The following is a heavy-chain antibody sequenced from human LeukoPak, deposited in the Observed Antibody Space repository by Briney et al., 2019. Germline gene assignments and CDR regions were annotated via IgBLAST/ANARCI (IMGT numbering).Heavy chain of an antibody. D-gene: IGHD3-10*01. CDR2: IKQDGGEK. J-gene: IGHJ5*02. CDR1: GFTFSSYW. Sequence: GGSLRLSCAASGFTFSSYWMSWVRQAPGKGLEWVANIKQDGGEKYYVDSVKGRFTISRDNAKNSLYLQMNSLRAEDTAVYYCARAILDYYGSGSYWAPWGQGTLVTVSS. V-gene: IGHV3-7*01. CDR3: ARAILDYYGSGSYWAP.